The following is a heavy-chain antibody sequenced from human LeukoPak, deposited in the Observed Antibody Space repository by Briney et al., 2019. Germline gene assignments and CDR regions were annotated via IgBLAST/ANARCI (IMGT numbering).Heavy chain of an antibody. CDR2: ISAYNGNT. V-gene: IGHV1-18*01. J-gene: IGHJ4*02. D-gene: IGHD6-19*01. CDR1: GYTFTSYG. CDR3: ASGSIGSGWSPGVY. Sequence: ASVKVSCKASGYTFTSYGISWVRQAPGQGLEWMGWISAYNGNTNYAQKLQGRVTMTTDTSTSTAYMELRSLRSDDTAVYYCASGSIGSGWSPGVYWGQGTLVTVPS.